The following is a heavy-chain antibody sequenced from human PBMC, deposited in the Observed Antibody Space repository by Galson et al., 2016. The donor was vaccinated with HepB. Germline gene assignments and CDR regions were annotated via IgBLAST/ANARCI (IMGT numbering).Heavy chain of an antibody. D-gene: IGHD2/OR15-2a*01. CDR3: ARGLVGSTTAFDS. CDR2: IYSSGAT. J-gene: IGHJ4*02. CDR1: GFSVTSSY. V-gene: IGHV3-53*04. Sequence: SLRLSCAASGFSVTSSYMSWVRQAPGKGLEWVSVIYSSGATYYAESVEGRFIISRHNSRNTVDLQMSSLRAEGTAFYYCARGLVGSTTAFDSWGQGTLVAVSS.